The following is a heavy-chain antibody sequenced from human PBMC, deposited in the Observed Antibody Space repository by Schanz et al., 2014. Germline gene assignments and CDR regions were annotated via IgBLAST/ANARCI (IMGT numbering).Heavy chain of an antibody. Sequence: EVQLVESGGGVVQPGRSLRLSCAASGFTFSSYAMSWVRQAPGKGLEWVSAISGSGGSTYYADSVKGRFTISRDNSKNTLYLQMNSLRAEDTAVYYCAKGRFGELSAFDIWGQGTMVTVSS. CDR3: AKGRFGELSAFDI. CDR1: GFTFSSYA. V-gene: IGHV3-23*04. CDR2: ISGSGGST. J-gene: IGHJ3*02. D-gene: IGHD3-10*01.